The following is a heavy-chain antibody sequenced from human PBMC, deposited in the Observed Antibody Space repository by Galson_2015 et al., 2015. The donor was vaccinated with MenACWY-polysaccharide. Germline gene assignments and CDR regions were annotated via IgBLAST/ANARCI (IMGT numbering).Heavy chain of an antibody. CDR1: GGSISSSNY. D-gene: IGHD3-10*01. J-gene: IGHJ5*02. CDR3: ARDYYGSESYIGVWFDP. CDR2: IHYSGRT. V-gene: IGHV4-4*02. Sequence: ETLSLTCAVSGGSISSSNYWSWVRQSPGKGLEWIGDIHYSGRTNYNPSLRSRFTISVDKSKNQFSLKVSSVTAADPAVYYCARDYYGSESYIGVWFDPWGQGTLVTVSS.